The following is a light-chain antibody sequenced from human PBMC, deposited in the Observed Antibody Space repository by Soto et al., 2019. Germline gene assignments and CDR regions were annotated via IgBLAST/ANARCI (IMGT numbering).Light chain of an antibody. Sequence: QSVLTQARSVSGSPGQSVTISCTGTSSEVGGYNYVTWYQQHPGKAPKLMIYDVSKRPSGVPDRFSGSKSGNTASLTISVLQAEDEADYYCCSYAGTYTLYVFGTGTKVTVL. CDR1: SSEVGGYNY. CDR2: DVS. V-gene: IGLV2-11*01. J-gene: IGLJ1*01. CDR3: CSYAGTYTLYV.